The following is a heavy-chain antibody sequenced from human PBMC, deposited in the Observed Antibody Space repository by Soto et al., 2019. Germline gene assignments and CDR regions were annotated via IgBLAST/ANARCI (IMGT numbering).Heavy chain of an antibody. V-gene: IGHV1-2*02. CDR2: INPNSGGT. D-gene: IGHD2-21*01. Sequence: ASVKVSCKASGYTFGGYYIHWVRQAPGQGLEWMGWINPNSGGTKYAQKFQGRVTMTRDTSISTNYMELSRLRSGDTAVYYCARGRNFVEILAYWGQGTQVTVSS. J-gene: IGHJ4*02. CDR1: GYTFGGYY. CDR3: ARGRNFVEILAY.